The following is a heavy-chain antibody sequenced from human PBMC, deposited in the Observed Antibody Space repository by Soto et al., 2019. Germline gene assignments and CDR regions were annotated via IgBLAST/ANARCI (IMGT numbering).Heavy chain of an antibody. CDR2: LYSDEST. Sequence: EVHLVESGGGLVQPGGSMRVSCEASGFSVSGVYMAWVRQSPGKGLEWISLLYSDESTYYADSVKGRFTVSRDNSKNTLLLQMDSLRPEDTAVYYCAGVETLSAGVHYWGQGTLVTVSS. V-gene: IGHV3-66*01. J-gene: IGHJ4*02. D-gene: IGHD3-16*02. CDR3: AGVETLSAGVHY. CDR1: GFSVSGVY.